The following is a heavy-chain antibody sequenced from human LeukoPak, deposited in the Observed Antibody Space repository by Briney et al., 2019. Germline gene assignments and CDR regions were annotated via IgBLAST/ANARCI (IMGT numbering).Heavy chain of an antibody. CDR3: ARGGGTYYYGSGSYYRYWYFDL. D-gene: IGHD3-10*01. V-gene: IGHV4-39*01. J-gene: IGHJ2*01. CDR1: GGSISSSSYY. CDR2: IYLSGTT. Sequence: SETLSLTCTVSGGSISSSSYYWDWIRQPPGQRLEWIGSIYLSGTTYYNPSLKSRVSISVDTSKNQFSLKISSVTAADTAVYYCARGGGTYYYGSGSYYRYWYFDLWGRGTLVTVSS.